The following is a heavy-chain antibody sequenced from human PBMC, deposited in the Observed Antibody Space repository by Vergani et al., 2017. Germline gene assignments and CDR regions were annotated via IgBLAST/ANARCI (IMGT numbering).Heavy chain of an antibody. CDR2: IIPILGTA. CDR3: ATGVVTVAARGAFDI. V-gene: IGHV1-69*04. D-gene: IGHD2/OR15-2a*01. J-gene: IGHJ3*02. CDR1: GGTFSSYA. Sequence: QVQLVQSGAEVKKPGSSVKVSCKASGGTFSSYAISWVRQAPGQGLEWMGRIIPILGTANYAEKFQGRVTITADTSTDTAYMELSSLRSEDTAVYYCATGVVTVAARGAFDIWGQGTTVTVSS.